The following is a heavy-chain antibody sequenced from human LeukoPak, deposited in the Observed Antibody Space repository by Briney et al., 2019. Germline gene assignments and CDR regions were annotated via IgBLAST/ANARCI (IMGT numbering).Heavy chain of an antibody. D-gene: IGHD4-17*01. J-gene: IGHJ4*02. V-gene: IGHV3-23*01. Sequence: PGGSLRLSCAASGFTFNSYAMSWVRQAPGKGLEWISAISVSGGSTYYADSVKGRFTIPRDNSKNTLYLQMNSLRAEDTAVYYCASRGTVTTYYWGQGTLVTVSS. CDR2: ISVSGGST. CDR1: GFTFNSYA. CDR3: ASRGTVTTYY.